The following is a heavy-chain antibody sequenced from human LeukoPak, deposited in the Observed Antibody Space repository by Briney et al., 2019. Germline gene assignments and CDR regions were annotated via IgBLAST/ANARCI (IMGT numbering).Heavy chain of an antibody. Sequence: SETLSLTCTVSGGSISSYYFNWIRQPAGKGLEWIGRVYSSVSTNYNPSLKSRVTISVDTSKNQLSLNLSSVTAADTAMYYCARDLGSSSYFDYWGPGTLVTVSS. J-gene: IGHJ4*02. CDR3: ARDLGSSSYFDY. V-gene: IGHV4-4*07. CDR1: GGSISSYY. CDR2: VYSSVST. D-gene: IGHD6-19*01.